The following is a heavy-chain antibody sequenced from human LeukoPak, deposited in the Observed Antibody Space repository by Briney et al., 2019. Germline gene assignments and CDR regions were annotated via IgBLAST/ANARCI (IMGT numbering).Heavy chain of an antibody. D-gene: IGHD1-26*01. CDR1: RFTFTSYS. CDR3: AKGGKWDVTPFDY. V-gene: IGHV3-23*01. Sequence: GGSLRLSCAASRFTFTSYSMNWVRQAPGKGLEWVSTISGGGGSTYYADSVKGRFTISRDNSKNTLYLQVNSLRAEDTAVYYCAKGGKWDVTPFDYWGQGTLVTVSS. CDR2: ISGGGGST. J-gene: IGHJ4*02.